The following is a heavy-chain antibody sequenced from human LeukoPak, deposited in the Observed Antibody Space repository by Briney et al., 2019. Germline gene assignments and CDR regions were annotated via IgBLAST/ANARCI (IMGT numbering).Heavy chain of an antibody. CDR1: GYSINSGYY. CDR2: IYTSGST. D-gene: IGHD6-6*01. J-gene: IGHJ6*03. CDR3: ARDFGIAARHTYYYYTDV. Sequence: SETLSLTCAVSGYSINSGYYWSWIRQPAGKGLEWIGRIYTSGSTNYNPSLKSRVTMSVDTSKNQFSLKLSSVTAADTAVYYCARDFGIAARHTYYYYTDVWGKGTTVTVSS. V-gene: IGHV4-4*07.